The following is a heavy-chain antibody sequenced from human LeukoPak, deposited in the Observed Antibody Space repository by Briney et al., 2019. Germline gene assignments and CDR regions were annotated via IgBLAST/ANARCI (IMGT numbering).Heavy chain of an antibody. CDR1: GYTFTSYD. CDR2: MNPNSGNT. V-gene: IGHV1-8*01. D-gene: IGHD5-12*01. CDR3: AGLDIVATDTYGMDV. J-gene: IGHJ6*02. Sequence: ASVKVSCKASGYTFTSYDINWVRQATGQGLEWMGWMNPNSGNTGYAQKFQGRVTMTRNTSISTAYMELSSLRSEDTAVYYCAGLDIVATDTYGMDVWGQGTTVTVSS.